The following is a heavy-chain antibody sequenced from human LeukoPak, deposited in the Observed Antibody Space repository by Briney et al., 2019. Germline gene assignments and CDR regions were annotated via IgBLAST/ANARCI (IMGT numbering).Heavy chain of an antibody. CDR1: GFNFNNYG. CDR2: IYYDGSNE. D-gene: IGHD2-8*01. CDR3: ARLGANRSCTNGVCYYCDY. V-gene: IGHV3-33*01. J-gene: IGHJ4*02. Sequence: GGSLRLSCEASGFNFNNYGMHWVRQAPGKGLEWVAVIYYDGSNEYYAESVKGRFTISRDNSRNTLYLQMSSLRAEDTAVYYCARLGANRSCTNGVCYYCDYWGQGTLVTVSS.